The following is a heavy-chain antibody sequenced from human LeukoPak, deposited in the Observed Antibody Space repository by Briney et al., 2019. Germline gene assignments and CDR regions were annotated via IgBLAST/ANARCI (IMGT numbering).Heavy chain of an antibody. D-gene: IGHD4-23*01. Sequence: GGSLRLSCAASGFTFSSYWMHWVRQAPGKGLERVSVIYSAGTTYYADSVKGRFTISRDNSKNTVYLQMNSLRAEDTAVYYCARGDDYGGAWYYFDCWGQGTLVTVSS. J-gene: IGHJ4*02. CDR1: GFTFSSYW. CDR3: ARGDDYGGAWYYFDC. V-gene: IGHV3-53*01. CDR2: IYSAGTT.